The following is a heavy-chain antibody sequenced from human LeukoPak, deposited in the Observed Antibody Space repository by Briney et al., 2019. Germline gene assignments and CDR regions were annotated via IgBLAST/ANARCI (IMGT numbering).Heavy chain of an antibody. CDR3: TRKATDYYDSSGPSAY. J-gene: IGHJ4*02. CDR1: GFTFGDYA. Sequence: GGSLRLPCTASGFTFGDYAMSWFRQAPGKGLEWVGFIRSKAYGGTTEYAASVKGRFTISRDDSKSIAYLQMNSLKTEDTAVYYCTRKATDYYDSSGPSAYWGQGTLVTVSS. V-gene: IGHV3-49*03. D-gene: IGHD3-22*01. CDR2: IRSKAYGGTT.